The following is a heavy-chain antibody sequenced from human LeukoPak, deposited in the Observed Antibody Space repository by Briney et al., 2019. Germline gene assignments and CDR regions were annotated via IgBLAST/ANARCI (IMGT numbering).Heavy chain of an antibody. CDR3: ARRMWFGELYYFDY. CDR1: GGSFNGYY. V-gene: IGHV4-34*01. D-gene: IGHD3-10*01. CDR2: INHSGST. Sequence: SETLSLTCAVYGGSFNGYYWSWIRQPPGKGLEWIGEINHSGSTNYNPSLKSRVTISVDTSKNQFSLKLSSVTAADTAVYYCARRMWFGELYYFDYWGQGTLVTVSS. J-gene: IGHJ4*02.